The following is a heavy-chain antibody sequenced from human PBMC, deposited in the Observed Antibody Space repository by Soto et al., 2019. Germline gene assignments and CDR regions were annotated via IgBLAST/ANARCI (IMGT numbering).Heavy chain of an antibody. Sequence: PGGSLRLSCAASGFTFSSYAMHWVRQAPGKGLEWVAVISYDGSNKYYADSVKGRFTISRDNSKNTLYLQMNSLRAEDTAVYYCARGSAYGSGTAPLTWGQGTLVTVSS. V-gene: IGHV3-30-3*01. CDR3: ARGSAYGSGTAPLT. D-gene: IGHD3-10*01. CDR2: ISYDGSNK. J-gene: IGHJ5*02. CDR1: GFTFSSYA.